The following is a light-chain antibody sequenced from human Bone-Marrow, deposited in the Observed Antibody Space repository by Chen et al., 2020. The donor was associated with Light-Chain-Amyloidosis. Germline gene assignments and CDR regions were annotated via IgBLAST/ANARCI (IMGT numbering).Light chain of an antibody. CDR2: EVT. J-gene: IGLJ1*01. V-gene: IGLV2-14*01. Sequence: QSALTLPASVSGSPGQSITLSCTGTSSDVGGDNHVYWYQQHTDKAPKLMIYEVTNLPSWVPDRFSGSKSDNTASLTISWLQTEDEADDFCSSYTITNTLVFGSGTRVTVL. CDR3: SSYTITNTLV. CDR1: SSDVGGDNH.